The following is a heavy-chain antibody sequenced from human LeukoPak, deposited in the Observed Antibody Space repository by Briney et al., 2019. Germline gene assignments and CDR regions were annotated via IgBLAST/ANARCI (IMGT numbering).Heavy chain of an antibody. CDR3: ARDTVTTDYFDY. CDR2: INSDGSST. V-gene: IGHV3-74*01. CDR1: GFTFSSYW. Sequence: PGGSLRLSCAASGFTFSSYWMHWVRQAPGKGLVWVSRINSDGSSTNYADSVKGRFTISRDNAKNSLYLQMNSLRAEDTAVYYCARDTVTTDYFDYWGQGTLVTVSS. J-gene: IGHJ4*02. D-gene: IGHD4-11*01.